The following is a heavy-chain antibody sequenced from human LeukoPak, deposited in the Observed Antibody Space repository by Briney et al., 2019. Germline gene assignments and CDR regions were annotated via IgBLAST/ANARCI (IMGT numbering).Heavy chain of an antibody. Sequence: ASVKVSCKTSGYGFSDYYMHWVRQAPGQGLEYMGWINPNSGDNSCAQKFQGRVSMTRDTSITTLYMELTSLRSDDTAVYFCARGGGIQSCGGRTCFRGFVYWGQGTLVTVSS. V-gene: IGHV1-2*02. J-gene: IGHJ4*02. CDR1: GYGFSDYY. CDR3: ARGGGIQSCGGRTCFRGFVY. CDR2: INPNSGDN. D-gene: IGHD2-21*01.